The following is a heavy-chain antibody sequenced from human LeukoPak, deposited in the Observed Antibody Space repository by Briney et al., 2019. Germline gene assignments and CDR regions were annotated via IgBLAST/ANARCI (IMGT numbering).Heavy chain of an antibody. D-gene: IGHD6-13*01. Sequence: GRSLRLSCAASGFTFSSYAMHWVRQAPGKGLEWVAVISYDGSNKYYADSVKGRFTISRDNSKNTLYLQMNSLRAEDTAVYYCARGAGYSSSWFNWFDPWGQGTLVTVSS. CDR2: ISYDGSNK. V-gene: IGHV3-30-3*01. CDR3: ARGAGYSSSWFNWFDP. J-gene: IGHJ5*02. CDR1: GFTFSSYA.